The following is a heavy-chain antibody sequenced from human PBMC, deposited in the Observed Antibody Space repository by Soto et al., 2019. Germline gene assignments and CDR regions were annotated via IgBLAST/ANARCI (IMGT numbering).Heavy chain of an antibody. CDR1: GGTFSSYA. J-gene: IGHJ6*02. Sequence: QVQLVQSGAEVKKPGSSVKVSCKASGGTFSSYAINWVRQAPGQGLEWMGGIIPIFGTANYAQKFQGRVTITADESTSTAYMELSSLRSEDTAVYYCARENTVTTAYYYYGMDVWGQGTTVTVSS. D-gene: IGHD4-17*01. V-gene: IGHV1-69*01. CDR3: ARENTVTTAYYYYGMDV. CDR2: IIPIFGTA.